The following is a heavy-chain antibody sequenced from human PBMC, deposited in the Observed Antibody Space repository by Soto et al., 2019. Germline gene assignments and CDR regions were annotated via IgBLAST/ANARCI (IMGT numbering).Heavy chain of an antibody. J-gene: IGHJ6*02. D-gene: IGHD3-10*01. CDR2: IYDSGNT. Sequence: QVQLQESGPGLVKPSETLSLTCTVSGGSVSNGSFYWGWIRQPPGKGLEWIGYIYDSGNTNYNPPLKSGVTILVDTSKNQFSLRLGSVTAADTAMYYCARTYSWGSGRGRSMDGWGQGTTVTVS. CDR1: GGSVSNGSFY. V-gene: IGHV4-61*01. CDR3: ARTYSWGSGRGRSMDG.